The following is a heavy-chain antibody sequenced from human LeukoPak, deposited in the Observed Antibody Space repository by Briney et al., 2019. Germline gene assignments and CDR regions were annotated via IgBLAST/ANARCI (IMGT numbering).Heavy chain of an antibody. CDR1: GFTFNTYA. CDR3: AKAHLPDYYYMDV. Sequence: GGSLRLSCAASGFTFNTYAMTWVRQAPGKGLEWVSAISGSDDSTYYADSVKGRFTISRDNSRNTLYLQMNSLRAEDTAVYYCAKAHLPDYYYMDVWGKGTTVTVSS. J-gene: IGHJ6*03. CDR2: ISGSDDST. V-gene: IGHV3-23*01.